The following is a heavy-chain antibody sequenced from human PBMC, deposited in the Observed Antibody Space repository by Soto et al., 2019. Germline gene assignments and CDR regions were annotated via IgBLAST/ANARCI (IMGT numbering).Heavy chain of an antibody. CDR1: GGSISSGDYY. D-gene: IGHD3-22*01. V-gene: IGHV4-31*03. CDR2: IYYSGST. Sequence: SETLSLTCTVSGGSISSGDYYWSWIRQHPGKGLERIGYIYYSGSTYYNPSLKSRVTISVDTSKNQFSLKLSSVTAADTAVYYFAWAHYYCDNSGYFPFWGQGSLVTGSS. J-gene: IGHJ4*01. CDR3: AWAHYYCDNSGYFPF.